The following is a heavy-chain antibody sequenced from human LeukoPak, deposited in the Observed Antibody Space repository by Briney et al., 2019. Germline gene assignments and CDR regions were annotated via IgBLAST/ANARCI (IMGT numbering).Heavy chain of an antibody. J-gene: IGHJ3*02. CDR3: ASSSIVVVVAATPTAFDI. CDR1: GGTFSSYA. CDR2: IIPILGIA. Sequence: SVKVSCKASGGTFSSYAISWVRQAPGQGLEWMGRIIPILGIANYAQKFQGRVTITADKSTGTAYMELSSLRSEDTAVYYCASSSIVVVVAATPTAFDIWGQGTMVTVSS. D-gene: IGHD2-15*01. V-gene: IGHV1-69*04.